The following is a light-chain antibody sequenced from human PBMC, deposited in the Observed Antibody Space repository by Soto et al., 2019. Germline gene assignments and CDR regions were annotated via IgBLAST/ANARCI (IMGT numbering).Light chain of an antibody. V-gene: IGLV3-25*02. CDR3: QSADSSGTKGV. J-gene: IGLJ1*01. CDR2: KDS. Sequence: SYELTQPPSVSVSPGQTARITCSGDALPKQYAYWYQQKPDQAPVLVIYKDSERPSGIPERFSGSSSGTTVTLTISGVQAEDEADYYCQSADSSGTKGVFGTGTKLTVL. CDR1: ALPKQY.